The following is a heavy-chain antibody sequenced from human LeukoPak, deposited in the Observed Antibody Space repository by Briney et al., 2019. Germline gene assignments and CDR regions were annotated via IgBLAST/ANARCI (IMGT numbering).Heavy chain of an antibody. CDR3: ARVYSSSWYYFDY. Sequence: GGSLRLSCAASGFTFSSYWMSRVRQAPGKGLEWVANIKQDGSEKYYVDSVKGRFTISRDNAKNSLYLQMNSLRAEDTAVYYCARVYSSSWYYFDYWGQGTLVTVSS. D-gene: IGHD6-13*01. J-gene: IGHJ4*02. CDR1: GFTFSSYW. CDR2: IKQDGSEK. V-gene: IGHV3-7*03.